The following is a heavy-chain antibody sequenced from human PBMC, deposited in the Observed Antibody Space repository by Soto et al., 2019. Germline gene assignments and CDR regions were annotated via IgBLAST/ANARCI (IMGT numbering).Heavy chain of an antibody. CDR1: GVPFTNSA. CDR2: IVVAAGNT. V-gene: IGHV1-58*01. Sequence: SVKVSCKASGVPFTNSAVQCVRQAGGQRLELMAWIVVAAGNTNYAQELPGRLTITRDVSTNTAYMELSSLRSEDTAVYYCAAELYSGGRSWSLDIWSQGTMVTVAS. J-gene: IGHJ3*02. D-gene: IGHD2-15*01. CDR3: AAELYSGGRSWSLDI.